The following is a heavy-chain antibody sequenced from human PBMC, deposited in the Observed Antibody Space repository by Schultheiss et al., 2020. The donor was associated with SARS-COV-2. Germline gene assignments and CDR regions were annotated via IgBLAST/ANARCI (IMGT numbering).Heavy chain of an antibody. CDR2: IYYTGIT. CDR3: ARATRVESLFSVRGGSFDF. V-gene: IGHV4-59*01. Sequence: SETLSLTCSVSGSSITGFFWTWIRQPPGKGLEQVGNIYYTGITKYSPSLKSRVTISIDTSKNQFSLKLGSVTAADTAVYFCARATRVESLFSVRGGSFDFWGLGALVTVSS. J-gene: IGHJ4*02. CDR1: GSSITGFF. D-gene: IGHD5-24*01.